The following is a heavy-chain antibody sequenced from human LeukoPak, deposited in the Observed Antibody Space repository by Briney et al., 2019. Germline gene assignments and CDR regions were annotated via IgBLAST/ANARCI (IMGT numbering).Heavy chain of an antibody. CDR2: IWYDRSSK. J-gene: IGHJ3*02. CDR1: GFTFSGYG. Sequence: GRSLRLSCAASGFTFSGYGMHWVRQAPGKGLEWVALIWYDRSSKYYANSVKGRFTISRDNAKKTLYLQMDSLRAEDTALYYCVRDSAFAFDIWGQGTMVTVSS. CDR3: VRDSAFAFDI. D-gene: IGHD1-26*01. V-gene: IGHV3-33*01.